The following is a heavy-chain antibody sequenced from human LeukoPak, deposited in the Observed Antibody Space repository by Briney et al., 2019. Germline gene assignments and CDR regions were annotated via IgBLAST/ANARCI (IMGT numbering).Heavy chain of an antibody. CDR2: IHYSGST. D-gene: IGHD6-13*01. Sequence: SETLSLTCTVSGGSITSYYWNWIRQPPGKGLEWIGYIHYSGSTNYNPSLKSRVTISVDTSKKQFYLRLSSVTAADTAVYYCARVSSSWYQDWYFDLWGRGTLVTVSS. CDR3: ARVSSSWYQDWYFDL. J-gene: IGHJ2*01. CDR1: GGSITSYY. V-gene: IGHV4-59*12.